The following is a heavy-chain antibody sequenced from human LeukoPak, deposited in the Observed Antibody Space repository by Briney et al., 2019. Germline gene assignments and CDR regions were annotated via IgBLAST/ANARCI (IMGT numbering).Heavy chain of an antibody. Sequence: SVKVSCKASGGTFSSYAISWVRQAPGQGLEWMGRIIPILGIANYAQKFQGRVTITADKSTSTAYMELSSLRSEDTAVYYCARVAFGDTARGDYWGQGTLVTVSS. V-gene: IGHV1-69*04. D-gene: IGHD5-18*01. CDR3: ARVAFGDTARGDY. CDR2: IIPILGIA. CDR1: GGTFSSYA. J-gene: IGHJ4*02.